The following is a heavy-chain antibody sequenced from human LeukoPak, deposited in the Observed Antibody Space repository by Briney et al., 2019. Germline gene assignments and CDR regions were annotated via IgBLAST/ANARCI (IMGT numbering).Heavy chain of an antibody. CDR3: ARDRVAAAGANWFDP. V-gene: IGHV4-61*01. D-gene: IGHD6-13*01. Sequence: PSETLSLTCAVSGYSISSGYYWSWIRQPPGKGLEWIGYIYYSGSTNYNPSLKSRVTISVDTSKNQFSLKLSSVTAADTAVYYCARDRVAAAGANWFDPWGQGTLVTVSS. CDR2: IYYSGST. CDR1: GYSISSGYY. J-gene: IGHJ5*02.